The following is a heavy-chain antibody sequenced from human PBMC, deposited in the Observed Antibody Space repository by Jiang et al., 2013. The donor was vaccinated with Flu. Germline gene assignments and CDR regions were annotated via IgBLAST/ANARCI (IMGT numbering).Heavy chain of an antibody. CDR2: IYYSGST. D-gene: IGHD3-3*01. Sequence: GSGLVKPSETLSLTCTVSGGSISSSSYYWGWIRQPPGKGLEWIGSIYYSGSTYYNPSLKSRVTISVDTSKNQFSLKLSSVTAADTAVYYCASLGITHFGVVSSGGYWGQGTLVTVSS. CDR1: GGSISSSSYY. CDR3: ASLGITHFGVVSSGGY. V-gene: IGHV4-39*01. J-gene: IGHJ4*02.